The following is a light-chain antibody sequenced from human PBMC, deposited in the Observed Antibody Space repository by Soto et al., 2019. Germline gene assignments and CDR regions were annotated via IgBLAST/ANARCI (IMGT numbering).Light chain of an antibody. CDR3: CSFATSNTRV. CDR1: SSDVGAYDY. CDR2: EVN. J-gene: IGLJ1*01. Sequence: QSALTQPSSLSGSPGQSITISCTGTSSDVGAYDYVSWFQQHPGKAPKIIISEVNNRPSGVSNRFSGSKSGNTAYLTISGLQTEDEAEYFCCSFATSNTRVFGPGTKLTVL. V-gene: IGLV2-14*01.